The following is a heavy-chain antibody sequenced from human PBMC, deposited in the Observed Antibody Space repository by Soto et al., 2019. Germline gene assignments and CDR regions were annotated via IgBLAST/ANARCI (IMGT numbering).Heavy chain of an antibody. D-gene: IGHD1-7*01. CDR2: TYYRTRWYN. CDR3: AGTTSHQWYYMDV. V-gene: IGHV6-1*01. Sequence: QVQLQESGPGLVKPSQTLSLTCAISGASVSSNSAAWNWLRLSPSRGLEWLARTYYRTRWYNDYAVSVRIRITVNPDTSKNQFSLQLTSVTPEDTAVYYCAGTTSHQWYYMDVWGKGTTVTVSS. CDR1: GASVSSNSAA. J-gene: IGHJ6*03.